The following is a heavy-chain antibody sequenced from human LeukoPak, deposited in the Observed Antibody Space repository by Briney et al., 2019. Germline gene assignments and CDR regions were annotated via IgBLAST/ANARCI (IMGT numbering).Heavy chain of an antibody. CDR2: INHSGTT. V-gene: IGHV4-38-2*02. CDR1: GYSISSGYY. J-gene: IGHJ4*02. CDR3: VRDIPSGHFDY. Sequence: SETLSLTRTVSGYSISSGYYWGWIRQPPGKGLEWIASINHSGTTYYHPSLKSRVTISVDTSKNQFSLKLNSVTAADTAVYYCVRDIPSGHFDYWGQGTLVAASS. D-gene: IGHD2-2*02.